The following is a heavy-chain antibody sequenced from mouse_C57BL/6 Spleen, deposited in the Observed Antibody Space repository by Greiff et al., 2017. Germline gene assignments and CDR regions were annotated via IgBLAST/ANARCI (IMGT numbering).Heavy chain of an antibody. CDR2: IYPSDSET. CDR3: ARKDYYGSSYAMDY. D-gene: IGHD1-1*01. Sequence: QVQLKQSGAELVKPGASVKLSCKASGYTFTSYWMDWVKHRPGQGLEWIGNIYPSDSETHYNQKFKDKATLTVDKSSSTAYMQLSSLTSEDSAVYYCARKDYYGSSYAMDYWGQGTSVTVSS. J-gene: IGHJ4*01. CDR1: GYTFTSYW. V-gene: IGHV1-61*01.